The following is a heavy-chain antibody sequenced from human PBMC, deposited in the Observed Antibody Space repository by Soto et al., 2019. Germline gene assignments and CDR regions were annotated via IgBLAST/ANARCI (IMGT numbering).Heavy chain of an antibody. V-gene: IGHV1-18*01. CDR1: GYTFNTYG. Sequence: ASVKVSCKASGYTFNTYGINWVRRAPGQGLEWMGWISAYNGNTNYAEKVQGRVTMTRDTSTSTVYMELSSLRSEDTAVYYCAREGGAYGDFGDYYGMDVWGQGTTVTVSS. CDR3: AREGGAYGDFGDYYGMDV. J-gene: IGHJ6*02. CDR2: ISAYNGNT. D-gene: IGHD4-17*01.